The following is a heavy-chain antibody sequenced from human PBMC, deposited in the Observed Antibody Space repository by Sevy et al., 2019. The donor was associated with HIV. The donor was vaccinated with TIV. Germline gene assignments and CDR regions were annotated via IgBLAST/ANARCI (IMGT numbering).Heavy chain of an antibody. J-gene: IGHJ4*02. CDR3: AKDSGRITMVRGVIFDY. CDR2: ISWNSGSI. CDR1: GFTFDDYA. D-gene: IGHD3-10*01. V-gene: IGHV3-9*01. Sequence: GGSLRLSCAASGFTFDDYAMHWVRQAPGKGLEWVSGISWNSGSIGYADSVKGRFTISTDNAKNSLYLQMNSLRAEDTALYYCAKDSGRITMVRGVIFDYWGQGTLVTVSS.